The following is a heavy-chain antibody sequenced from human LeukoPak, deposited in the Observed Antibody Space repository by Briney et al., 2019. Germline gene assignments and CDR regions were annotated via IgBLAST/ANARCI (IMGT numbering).Heavy chain of an antibody. D-gene: IGHD7-27*01. CDR3: ASNTGTVFDY. V-gene: IGHV4-59*01. J-gene: IGHJ4*02. CDR1: GDFITAYY. CDR2: VYYSGST. Sequence: SETLSLTCTVSGDFITAYYWSWIRQPPGKGLEWIGYVYYSGSTEYNPSLRSRVTISLEMSRHQFSLNLTSVTAADTAVYYCASNTGTVFDYWGQGALVTVSS.